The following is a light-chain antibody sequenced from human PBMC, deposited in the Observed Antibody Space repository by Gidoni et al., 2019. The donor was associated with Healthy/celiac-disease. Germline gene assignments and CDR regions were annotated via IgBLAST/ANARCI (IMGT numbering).Light chain of an antibody. J-gene: IGKJ1*01. CDR3: QQRSNWPRA. CDR2: DAS. Sequence: IVLTQSPATLSLSPGERATLSCRASQSVSSYLAWYQQKPGQAPRLLIYDASNRATGIPARFSGSGSGTDFTPTISSLEPEDFAFYYCQQRSNWPRAFGQGTKVEIK. CDR1: QSVSSY. V-gene: IGKV3-11*01.